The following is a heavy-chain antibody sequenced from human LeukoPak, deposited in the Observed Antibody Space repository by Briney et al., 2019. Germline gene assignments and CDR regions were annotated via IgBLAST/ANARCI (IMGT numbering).Heavy chain of an antibody. CDR1: GFTFSGYA. CDR2: ISGSGGST. D-gene: IGHD4-17*01. CDR3: ANTRDYGDPFDFDY. Sequence: GGSLRLSCAASGFTFSGYAMSWVRQAPGKGLEWVSAISGSGGSTYYADSVKGRFTISRDNSKNTLYLQMNSLRAEDTAVYYCANTRDYGDPFDFDYWGQGTLVTVSS. V-gene: IGHV3-23*01. J-gene: IGHJ4*02.